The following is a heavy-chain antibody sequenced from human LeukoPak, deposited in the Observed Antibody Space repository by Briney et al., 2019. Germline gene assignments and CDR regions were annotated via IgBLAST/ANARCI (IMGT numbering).Heavy chain of an antibody. CDR1: GGTFSSYA. D-gene: IGHD6-13*01. CDR3: AQTFSSSRTFDY. Sequence: SVKVSCRASGGTFSSYAISWVRQAPGQGLEWMGRIIPILGIANYAQKFQGRVTITADKSTSTAYMELSSLRSEDTAVYYCAQTFSSSRTFDYWGQGTLVTVSS. V-gene: IGHV1-69*04. J-gene: IGHJ4*02. CDR2: IIPILGIA.